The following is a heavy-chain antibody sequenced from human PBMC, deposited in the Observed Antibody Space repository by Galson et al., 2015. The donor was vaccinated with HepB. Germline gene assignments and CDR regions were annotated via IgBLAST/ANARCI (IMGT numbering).Heavy chain of an antibody. CDR3: ARDPGLGVAAAGHSRYYYYYMDV. V-gene: IGHV1-46*01. CDR2: INPSGGST. J-gene: IGHJ6*03. D-gene: IGHD6-13*01. Sequence: SVKVSCKASGYTFTSYYMHWVRQAPRQGLEWMGIINPSGGSTSYAQKFQGRVTMTRDTSTSTVYMELSSLRSEDTAVYYCARDPGLGVAAAGHSRYYYYYMDVWGKGTTVTVSS. CDR1: GYTFTSYY.